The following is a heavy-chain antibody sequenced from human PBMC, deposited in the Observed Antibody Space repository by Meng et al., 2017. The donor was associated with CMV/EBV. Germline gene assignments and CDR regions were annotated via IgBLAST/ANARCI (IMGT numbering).Heavy chain of an antibody. CDR2: ISSRGDII. V-gene: IGHV3-11*04. J-gene: IGHJ4*02. Sequence: GESLKISCAASGFIFSDYYMNWIRQAPGKGLEWVSYISSRGDIIHYADSVKGRFTLSRDNAKNSLYLQMNSLRAEDTAVYYCAREAPLSFWSGLNWGQGTLVTVSS. CDR1: GFIFSDYY. CDR3: AREAPLSFWSGLN. D-gene: IGHD3-3*01.